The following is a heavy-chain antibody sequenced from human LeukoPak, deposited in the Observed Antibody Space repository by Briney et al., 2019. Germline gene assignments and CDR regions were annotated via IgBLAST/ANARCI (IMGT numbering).Heavy chain of an antibody. CDR3: ASFPVYYDSSGRYFDY. CDR1: GYSISSGYY. CDR2: IYHSGST. J-gene: IGHJ4*02. Sequence: SETLSLTCTVSGYSISSGYYWGWIRQPPGKGLEWIGSIYHSGSTYYNPSLKSRVTISVDTSKNQFSLKLSSVTAADTAVYYCASFPVYYDSSGRYFDYWGQGTLVTVSS. D-gene: IGHD3-22*01. V-gene: IGHV4-38-2*02.